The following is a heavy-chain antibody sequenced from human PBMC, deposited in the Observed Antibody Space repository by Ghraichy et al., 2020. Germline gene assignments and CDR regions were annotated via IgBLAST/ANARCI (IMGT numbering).Heavy chain of an antibody. Sequence: SQTLSLTCAVYGGSFSGYYWSWIRQPPGKGLEWIGEINHSGSTNYNPSLKSRVTISVDTSKNQFSLKLSSVTAADTAVYYCASCAYSSSSWAYYYYGMDVWGQGTTVTVSS. CDR3: ASCAYSSSSWAYYYYGMDV. D-gene: IGHD6-6*01. J-gene: IGHJ6*02. V-gene: IGHV4-34*01. CDR2: INHSGST. CDR1: GGSFSGYY.